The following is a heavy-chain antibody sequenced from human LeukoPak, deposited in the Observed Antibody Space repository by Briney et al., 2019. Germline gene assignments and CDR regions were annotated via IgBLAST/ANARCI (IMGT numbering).Heavy chain of an antibody. CDR1: GFTFSSYA. CDR2: ISGSGGST. J-gene: IGHJ5*02. D-gene: IGHD6-19*01. V-gene: IGHV3-23*01. CDR3: AKARNSSGWSTPWFDP. Sequence: GGSLRLSCAASGFTFSSYAMSWVRQAPGKGLEWVSAISGSGGSTYYADSVKGRFTISRDNSKNTLYLQMNSLRDEDTAVYYCAKARNSSGWSTPWFDPWDQGTLVTVSS.